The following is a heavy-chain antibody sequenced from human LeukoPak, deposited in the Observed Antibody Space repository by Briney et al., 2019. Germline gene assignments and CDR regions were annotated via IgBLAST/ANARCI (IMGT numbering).Heavy chain of an antibody. CDR1: GGTFSSYT. V-gene: IGHV1-69*02. D-gene: IGHD3-10*01. CDR2: IIPILGIA. J-gene: IGHJ6*02. Sequence: ASVKVSCKASGGTFSSYTISWVRQAPGQGLEWMGRIIPILGIANYAQKFQGRVTMTEDTSTDTAYMELSSLRSEDTAVYYCATQDRGYYYYGMDVWGQGTTVTVSS. CDR3: ATQDRGYYYYGMDV.